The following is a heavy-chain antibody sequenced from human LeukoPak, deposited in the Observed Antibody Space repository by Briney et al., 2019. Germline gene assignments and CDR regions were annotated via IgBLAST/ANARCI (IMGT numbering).Heavy chain of an antibody. CDR1: GFTFSSSG. V-gene: IGHV3-33*08. J-gene: IGHJ4*02. CDR3: ARDSGRGYSGYDYIDY. CDR2: IWYDGSNK. D-gene: IGHD5-12*01. Sequence: GGSLRLSCAASGFTFSSSGMHWVRQAPGKGLEWVAVIWYDGSNKYYADSVKGRFTISRDNSKNTLYLQMNSLRAEDTAVYYCARDSGRGYSGYDYIDYWGQGTLVTVSS.